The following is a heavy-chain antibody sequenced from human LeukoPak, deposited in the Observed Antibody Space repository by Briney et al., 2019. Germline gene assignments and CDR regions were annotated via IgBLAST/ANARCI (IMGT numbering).Heavy chain of an antibody. J-gene: IGHJ4*02. CDR2: ISGNGGST. V-gene: IGHV3-64D*06. D-gene: IGHD3-10*01. Sequence: PGGSLRLSCSASGFTFSSYAMHWVRQAPGKGLEYVSAISGNGGSTYYADSVKGRFTISRDNSKNTLYLQMSSLRAEDTAVYYCVKDYHRITMVLHYFDYWGQGTLVTVSS. CDR3: VKDYHRITMVLHYFDY. CDR1: GFTFSSYA.